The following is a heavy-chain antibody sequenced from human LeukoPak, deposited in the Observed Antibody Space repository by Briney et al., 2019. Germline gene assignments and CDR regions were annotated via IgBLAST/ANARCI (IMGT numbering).Heavy chain of an antibody. D-gene: IGHD2-2*01. CDR2: INHSGST. J-gene: IGHJ4*02. CDR1: GGSFSGYY. V-gene: IGHV4-34*01. CDR3: ARVSYQLLNDY. Sequence: SETLSLTCAVYGGSFSGYYWSWIRQPPGKGLEWIGEINHSGSTNYNPSLKSRVTISVDTSKNQFSLKLSSVTAADTAVYYCARVSYQLLNDYWGQGTLVTASS.